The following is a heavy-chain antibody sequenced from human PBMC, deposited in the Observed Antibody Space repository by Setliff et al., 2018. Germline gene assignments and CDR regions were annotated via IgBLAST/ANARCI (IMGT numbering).Heavy chain of an antibody. D-gene: IGHD2-8*02. V-gene: IGHV1-18*01. J-gene: IGHJ5*02. CDR2: ISTYSGHT. Sequence: ASVKVSCKASGYTFAESIVSWVRQAPGQGLEWMGWISTYSGHTNYAQKLQGRVTMTTDTSTRTAYMELRSLRSDDTAVYFCARETSSGPRIDPWGQGTQVTVSS. CDR3: ARETSSGPRIDP. CDR1: GYTFAESI.